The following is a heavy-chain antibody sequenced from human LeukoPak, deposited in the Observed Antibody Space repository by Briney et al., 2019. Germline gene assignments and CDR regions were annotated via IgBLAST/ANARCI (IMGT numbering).Heavy chain of an antibody. CDR3: ARGVVVTRGWYFDL. CDR2: IYSGGST. J-gene: IGHJ2*01. V-gene: IGHV3-66*01. CDR1: GFTVSSNY. Sequence: PGGSLSLSCAASGFTVSSNYMTWVRQAPGKGLEWVSVIYSGGSTYYADSVKGRFTVSRDNSKNTLDLQMNSLRAEDTAVYYCARGVVVTRGWYFDLWGRGTLVTVSS. D-gene: IGHD2-21*02.